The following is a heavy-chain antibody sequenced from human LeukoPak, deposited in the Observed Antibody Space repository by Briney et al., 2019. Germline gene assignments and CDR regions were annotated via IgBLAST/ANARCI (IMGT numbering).Heavy chain of an antibody. D-gene: IGHD1-26*01. CDR3: ARARWELLSYFDY. Sequence: ASVKVSCKASGGTFSSYAISWVRQAPGQGLEWMGGIIPIFGTANYAQKFQGRVTITADESTSTAYKELSSLRSEDTAVYYCARARWELLSYFDYWGQGTLVTVSS. CDR2: IIPIFGTA. V-gene: IGHV1-69*13. J-gene: IGHJ4*02. CDR1: GGTFSSYA.